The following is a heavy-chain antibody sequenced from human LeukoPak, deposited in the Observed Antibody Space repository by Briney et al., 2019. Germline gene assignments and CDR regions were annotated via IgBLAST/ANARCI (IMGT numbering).Heavy chain of an antibody. D-gene: IGHD3-16*02. V-gene: IGHV1-69*04. CDR1: GGTFSSYA. CDR3: AREAIRLRLGELSLLGYFDY. Sequence: SVKVSCKASGGTFSSYAISWVRQAPGKGLEWMGRIIPILGIANYAQKFQGRVTITADKSTSTAYMELSSLRSEDTAVYYCAREAIRLRLGELSLLGYFDYWGQGTLVTVSS. CDR2: IIPILGIA. J-gene: IGHJ4*02.